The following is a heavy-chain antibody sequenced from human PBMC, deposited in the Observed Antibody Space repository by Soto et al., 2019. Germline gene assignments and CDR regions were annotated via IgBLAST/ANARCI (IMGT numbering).Heavy chain of an antibody. CDR2: VDPNGGGS. J-gene: IGHJ4*02. V-gene: IGHV1-2*04. D-gene: IGHD4-17*01. CDR1: GYSFTDYK. CDR3: ATWVDYGDFEGFDF. Sequence: ASVKVSCKTSGYSFTDYKLHWARQAPGQGLEWMGWVDPNGGGSNSAQKFQGSVTMTWDTSITTAYLDLTRLTTNDTATYFCATWVDYGDFEGFDFWGQGTLVTVSS.